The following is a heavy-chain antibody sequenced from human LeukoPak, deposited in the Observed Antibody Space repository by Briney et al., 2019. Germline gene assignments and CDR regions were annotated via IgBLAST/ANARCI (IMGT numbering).Heavy chain of an antibody. CDR1: GYTFTGYY. J-gene: IGHJ6*02. Sequence: GASVKVSCKAFGYTFTGYYMHWVRQAPGQGLEWMGWINPNSGGTNYAQKFQGRVTMTRDTSISTAYMELSRLRSDDTAVYYCARVMGEHSSPTPGLYYYYGMDVWGQGTTVTVSS. CDR2: INPNSGGT. V-gene: IGHV1-2*02. CDR3: ARVMGEHSSPTPGLYYYYGMDV. D-gene: IGHD1-26*01.